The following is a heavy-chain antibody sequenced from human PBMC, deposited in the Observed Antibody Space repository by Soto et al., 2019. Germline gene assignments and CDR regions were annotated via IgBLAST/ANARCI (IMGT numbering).Heavy chain of an antibody. Sequence: ESGGGVVQPGGSLRLSCAASGFTFSSYGMHWVRQAPGKGLQWVALVWYDGSNQYYADSVKGRFTNSRDNSKNTLHLQLNSLGAEDTAVYFCARDRQFWGGSYVVFAYKYGMDVWGQGTTVTVSS. D-gene: IGHD3-3*01. CDR3: ARDRQFWGGSYVVFAYKYGMDV. V-gene: IGHV3-33*01. J-gene: IGHJ6*02. CDR1: GFTFSSYG. CDR2: VWYDGSNQ.